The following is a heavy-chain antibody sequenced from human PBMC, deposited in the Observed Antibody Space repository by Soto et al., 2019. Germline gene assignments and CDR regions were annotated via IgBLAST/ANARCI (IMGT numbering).Heavy chain of an antibody. Sequence: SVKVSCKASGYTFTSYAISWVRQAPGQGLEWMGGIIPIFGTANYAQKFQGRVTITADESTSTAYMELSSLRSEDTAVYYCARGRFEYSSSSGVTNWFDPWGQGTLVTVSS. D-gene: IGHD6-6*01. CDR2: IIPIFGTA. V-gene: IGHV1-69*13. J-gene: IGHJ5*02. CDR3: ARGRFEYSSSSGVTNWFDP. CDR1: GYTFTSYA.